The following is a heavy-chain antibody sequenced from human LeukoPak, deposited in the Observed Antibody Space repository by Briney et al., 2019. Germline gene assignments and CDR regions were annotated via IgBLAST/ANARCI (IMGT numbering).Heavy chain of an antibody. D-gene: IGHD3-3*01. V-gene: IGHV3-21*01. J-gene: IGHJ4*02. CDR3: ARDFDYVVWRGYPYFDF. Sequence: GGSLRLSCSASGLTFSFYTMNWVRKPPGKGLEWFSSIGGRTTSISYAHSVEGRFTISRDKAKSSLFLQMNSLKAEDTAVYYCARDFDYVVWRGYPYFDFWGQGTLVTV. CDR2: IGGRTTSI. CDR1: GLTFSFYT.